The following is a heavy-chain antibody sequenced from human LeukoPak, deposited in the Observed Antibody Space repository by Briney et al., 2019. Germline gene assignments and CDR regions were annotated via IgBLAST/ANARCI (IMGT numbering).Heavy chain of an antibody. J-gene: IGHJ4*02. V-gene: IGHV4-59*01. CDR3: ARSIAAAGHGY. CDR1: GGSISSYY. D-gene: IGHD6-13*01. Sequence: SETLSLTCTVSGGSISSYYWSWIRQPPGKGLEWIGYIYYSGITNYNPSLKSRVTISVDTSKNQFSLKLSSVTAADTAVYYCARSIAAAGHGYWGQGTLVTVSS. CDR2: IYYSGIT.